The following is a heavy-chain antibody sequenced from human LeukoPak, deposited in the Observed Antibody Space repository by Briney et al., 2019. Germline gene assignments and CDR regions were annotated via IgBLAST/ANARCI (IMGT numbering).Heavy chain of an antibody. Sequence: GASVKVSCKASGYTFTSYGISWVRQAPGQGLEWMGWISSYNGNTNYAQKFQGRVTITADKSTSTAYMELSSLRSEDTAVYYCARVGPYFDYWGQGTLVTVSS. CDR2: ISSYNGNT. CDR3: ARVGPYFDY. J-gene: IGHJ4*02. V-gene: IGHV1-18*01. CDR1: GYTFTSYG.